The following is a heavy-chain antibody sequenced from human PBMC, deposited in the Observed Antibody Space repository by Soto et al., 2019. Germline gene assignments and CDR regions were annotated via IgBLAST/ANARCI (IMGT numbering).Heavy chain of an antibody. D-gene: IGHD2-15*01. V-gene: IGHV3-33*01. CDR3: ARDRISRQVATDH. Sequence: PGGSLRLSCTASGFTFSSYGMHWVRQAPGKGLEWVAVIWYDGSNKYYADSVKGRFTISRDSSKNTLYLQMNSLRVEDTAVYHCARDRISRQVATDHWGQGTRVIVSS. CDR1: GFTFSSYG. CDR2: IWYDGSNK. J-gene: IGHJ4*02.